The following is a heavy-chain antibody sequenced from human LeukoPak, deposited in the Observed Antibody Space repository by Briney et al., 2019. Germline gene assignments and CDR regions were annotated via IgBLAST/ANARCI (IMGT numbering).Heavy chain of an antibody. V-gene: IGHV4-59*01. CDR1: GGSISNYY. J-gene: IGHJ4*02. Sequence: SETLSLTCPVSGGSISNYYYWTWIRQPPGKGLEWIGYVYYTGSTNFNPSLKSRVTMSLDTSRNQFSLKLTSLAAADTAVYYCARGAMATTPFFDYWGQGTLVTVPS. D-gene: IGHD5-24*01. CDR2: VYYTGST. CDR3: ARGAMATTPFFDY.